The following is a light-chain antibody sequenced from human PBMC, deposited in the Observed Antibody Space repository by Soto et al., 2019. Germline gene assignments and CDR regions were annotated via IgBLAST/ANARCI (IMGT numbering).Light chain of an antibody. CDR1: QSVSSY. J-gene: IGKJ5*01. Sequence: EIVLTQSPATLSLPPGERATLSCRASQSVSSYLAWYQQKPGQAPRLLIYDASNRATGIPARFSGSGSGTDFTLTIRSLEPEDFAVYYCQQRSNWLITFGQGTRLEIK. CDR3: QQRSNWLIT. CDR2: DAS. V-gene: IGKV3-11*01.